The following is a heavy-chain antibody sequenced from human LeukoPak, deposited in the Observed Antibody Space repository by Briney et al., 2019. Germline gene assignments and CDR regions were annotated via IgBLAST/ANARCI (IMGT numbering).Heavy chain of an antibody. CDR2: IYPGDSDT. CDR1: GYSFSTYW. V-gene: IGHV5-51*01. CDR3: ARHYYGSGTHDY. D-gene: IGHD3-10*01. Sequence: GESLKISCKGSGYSFSTYWIGWVRQMPGKGLEWMGIIYPGDSDTTYSTSFQGQVTISADKSISTAYLQWSSLKASDTAMYYCARHYYGSGTHDYWGQGTLVTVSS. J-gene: IGHJ4*02.